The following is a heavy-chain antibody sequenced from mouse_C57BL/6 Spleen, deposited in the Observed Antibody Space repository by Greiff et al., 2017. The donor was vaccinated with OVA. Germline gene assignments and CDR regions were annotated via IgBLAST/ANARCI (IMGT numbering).Heavy chain of an antibody. CDR2: ISSGGDYI. V-gene: IGHV5-9-1*02. J-gene: IGHJ2*01. Sequence: EVMLVESGAGLVKPGGSLKLSCAASGFTFSSYAMSWVRQTPEKRLAWVAYISSGGDYIYYADTVKGRFTISRDNARNTLYLQMSSLKSEDTAMYYCTRDHGYFDYWGQGTTLTVSS. CDR1: GFTFSSYA. CDR3: TRDHGYFDY.